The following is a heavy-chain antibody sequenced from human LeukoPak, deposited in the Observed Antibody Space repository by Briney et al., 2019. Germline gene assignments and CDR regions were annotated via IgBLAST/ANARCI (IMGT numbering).Heavy chain of an antibody. D-gene: IGHD6-13*01. CDR3: ATVGFSAAGTLVY. V-gene: IGHV1-2*06. J-gene: IGHJ4*02. CDR1: GYTFTGYY. CDR2: INPNNGAT. Sequence: ASVKVSCKASGYTFTGYYMHWVRQAPGQGLEWMGRINPNNGATNYAQKLQGRVTITGDTSISTAYMELSSLRSEDTAVYYCATVGFSAAGTLVYWGQGTLVTVSS.